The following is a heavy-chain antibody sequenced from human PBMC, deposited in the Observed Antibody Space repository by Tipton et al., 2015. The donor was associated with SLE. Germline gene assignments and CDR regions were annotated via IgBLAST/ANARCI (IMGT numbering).Heavy chain of an antibody. Sequence: SLRLSCAASGFTFSSYAMSWVRQAPGKGLEWVSGISGSAGSTDYADSVKGRFTISRDNAKNSLYLQMNSLRAEDTAVYYCARVGMRFLEWSLYYFDYWGQGTLVTVSS. CDR2: ISGSAGST. J-gene: IGHJ4*02. D-gene: IGHD3-3*01. CDR3: ARVGMRFLEWSLYYFDY. CDR1: GFTFSSYA. V-gene: IGHV3-23*01.